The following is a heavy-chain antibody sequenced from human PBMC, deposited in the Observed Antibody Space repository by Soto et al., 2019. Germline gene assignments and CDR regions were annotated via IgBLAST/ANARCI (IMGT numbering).Heavy chain of an antibody. D-gene: IGHD3-22*01. J-gene: IGHJ3*02. Sequence: TLSLTCAVHGGSHSSSASSCHRIQQPPCTGLGCIVVIYQSVSTYYNPSFKSRVTMSLDRPKNQFSLKLSSVTAADTAVYYCSREILFYDSDGFSWDDAFDIWGQGTMV. CDR1: GGSHSSSASS. V-gene: IGHV4-30-2*01. CDR3: SREILFYDSDGFSWDDAFDI. CDR2: IYQSVST.